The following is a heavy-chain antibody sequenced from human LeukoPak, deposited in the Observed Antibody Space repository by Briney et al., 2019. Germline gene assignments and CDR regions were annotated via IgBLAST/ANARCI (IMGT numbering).Heavy chain of an antibody. Sequence: GGSLRLSCAASGFTFDDYAMHWVRQAPGKGLEWVSSISSSSSYIYYADSVKGRFTISRDNAKNSLYLQMNSLRAEDTAVYYCARGRAAGTGAADYWGQGTLVTVSS. J-gene: IGHJ4*02. CDR3: ARGRAAGTGAADY. V-gene: IGHV3-21*01. CDR1: GFTFDDYA. D-gene: IGHD6-13*01. CDR2: ISSSSSYI.